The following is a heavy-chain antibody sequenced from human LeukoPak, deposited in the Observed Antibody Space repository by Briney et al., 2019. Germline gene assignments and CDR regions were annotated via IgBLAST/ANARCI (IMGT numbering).Heavy chain of an antibody. Sequence: GGSLRLSCAASGFTFSSYSMNWVRQAPGKGLGWVSSISSSSSYIYYADSVKGRFTISRDNAKNSLYLQMNSLRAEDTAVYYCARALTTLTYEGYWGQGTLVTVSS. CDR3: ARALTTLTYEGY. J-gene: IGHJ4*02. V-gene: IGHV3-21*01. D-gene: IGHD1-1*01. CDR2: ISSSSSYI. CDR1: GFTFSSYS.